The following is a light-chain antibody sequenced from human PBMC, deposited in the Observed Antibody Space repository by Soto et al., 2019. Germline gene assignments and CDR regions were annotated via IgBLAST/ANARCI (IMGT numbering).Light chain of an antibody. CDR2: RAS. CDR1: QNINNW. Sequence: DIQMTQSPSTLSASVGDRVTITCRASQNINNWLAWYQQKPGKAPKLLIYRASSLENGVPSRFSGRGSGTDFIFTITSRQPDDVATYYCQQYSSDSTFGQGTKVEIK. J-gene: IGKJ1*01. V-gene: IGKV1-5*03. CDR3: QQYSSDST.